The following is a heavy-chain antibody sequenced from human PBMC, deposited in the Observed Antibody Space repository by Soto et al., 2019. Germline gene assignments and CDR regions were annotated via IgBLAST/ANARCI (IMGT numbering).Heavy chain of an antibody. Sequence: GGSLRLSWAASGFTFSSYSRNGVRQAPGKARAWVSYISSSSTIYYADSVKGRFTISRDNPKNSLYLQMNSLRAEDTAVYYCARDGTGGYCSSTSCLYDAFDIWGQGTMVTV. J-gene: IGHJ3*02. V-gene: IGHV3-48*01. CDR2: ISSSSTI. CDR1: GFTFSSYS. D-gene: IGHD2-2*01. CDR3: ARDGTGGYCSSTSCLYDAFDI.